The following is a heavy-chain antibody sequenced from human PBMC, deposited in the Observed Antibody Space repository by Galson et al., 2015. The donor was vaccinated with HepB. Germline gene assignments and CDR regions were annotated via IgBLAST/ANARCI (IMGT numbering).Heavy chain of an antibody. CDR3: AKVGYSGYRDAFDI. V-gene: IGHV3-9*01. Sequence: SLRLSCAASGFTFDDYAMHWVRQAPGKGLEWVSGISWNSGSIGYADSVKGRFTISRDNAKNSLYLQMNSLRAEDTALYYCAKVGYSGYRDAFDIWGQGTMVTVSS. CDR1: GFTFDDYA. J-gene: IGHJ3*02. CDR2: ISWNSGSI. D-gene: IGHD5-12*01.